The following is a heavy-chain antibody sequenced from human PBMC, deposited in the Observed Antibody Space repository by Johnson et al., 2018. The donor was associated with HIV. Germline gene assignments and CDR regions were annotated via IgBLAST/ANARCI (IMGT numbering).Heavy chain of an antibody. D-gene: IGHD4-23*01. Sequence: QLVESGGGFVQPGGSLRLSCVASGFTFSSYTLHWVRQAPGEGLDYVSAIGSNGGSTYYANSVKGRFTISRDNSKNTLYLQMNSLGVEDTSVYYCAKVGATVITPRGEAFDIWGQGTMVTVSS. CDR1: GFTFSSYT. J-gene: IGHJ3*02. CDR2: IGSNGGST. V-gene: IGHV3-64*01. CDR3: AKVGATVITPRGEAFDI.